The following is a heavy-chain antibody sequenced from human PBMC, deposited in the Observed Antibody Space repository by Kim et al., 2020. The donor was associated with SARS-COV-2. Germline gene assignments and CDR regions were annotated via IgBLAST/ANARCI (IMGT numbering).Heavy chain of an antibody. CDR2: ISSSGRTV. J-gene: IGHJ4*02. Sequence: GGSLRLSCAASGFSFSDYYMVWIRQAPGKGLEWISYISSSGRTVFYADAVKGRFTISRDNAENSLYLQMNSLRAEDTAVYYCARLPGGTQNAEGYWGQGTLVTVSS. D-gene: IGHD3-16*01. CDR1: GFSFSDYY. CDR3: ARLPGGTQNAEGY. V-gene: IGHV3-11*04.